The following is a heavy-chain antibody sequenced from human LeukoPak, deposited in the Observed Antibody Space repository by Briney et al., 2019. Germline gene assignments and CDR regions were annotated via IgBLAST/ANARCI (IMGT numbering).Heavy chain of an antibody. D-gene: IGHD2-15*01. V-gene: IGHV3-23*01. CDR2: ISGSGGST. CDR3: AKDGRCSGGSCYSSTDY. CDR1: GFTFTSYA. J-gene: IGHJ4*02. Sequence: GGSLRLSCAASGFTFTSYAMSWVRQAPGKGLEWVSTISGSGGSTYYADSVKGRFTISRDNSKNTLCLQMNSLRAEDTAVYYCAKDGRCSGGSCYSSTDYWGQGTLVTVSS.